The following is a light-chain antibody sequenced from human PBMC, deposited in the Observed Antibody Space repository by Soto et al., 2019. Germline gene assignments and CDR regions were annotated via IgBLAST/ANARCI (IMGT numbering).Light chain of an antibody. CDR1: TGPVTSGHY. Sequence: QAVVTQEPSLTVSPGGTVTLTCGSSTGPVTSGHYPFWFQQRPGQAPWTLISDTSNRHSWTPARFSGSLLGGKAALTLSGAQPEDEADYYCLLSYSGVVVFGGGTKLTVL. J-gene: IGLJ2*01. CDR3: LLSYSGVVV. CDR2: DTS. V-gene: IGLV7-46*01.